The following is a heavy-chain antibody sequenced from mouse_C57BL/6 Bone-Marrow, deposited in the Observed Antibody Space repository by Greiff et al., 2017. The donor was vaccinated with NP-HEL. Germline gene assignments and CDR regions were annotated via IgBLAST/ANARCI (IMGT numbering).Heavy chain of an antibody. V-gene: IGHV2-9-1*01. D-gene: IGHD2-5*01. CDR2: IWTGGGT. J-gene: IGHJ4*01. CDR3: ARAYSNYGGYYAMDY. CDR1: GFSLTSYA. Sequence: QVQLQQSGPGLVAPSQSLSITCTVSGFSLTSYAISWVRQPPGKGLEWLGVIWTGGGTNYNSALKSRLSISKDNSKSQVFLKMNSLQTDDTARYYCARAYSNYGGYYAMDYWGQGTSVTVSS.